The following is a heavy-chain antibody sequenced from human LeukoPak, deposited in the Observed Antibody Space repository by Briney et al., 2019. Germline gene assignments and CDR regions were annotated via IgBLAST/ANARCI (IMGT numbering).Heavy chain of an antibody. D-gene: IGHD2-15*01. V-gene: IGHV4-39*01. Sequence: SETLSLTCTVSGASISSTSYYWDWIRQPPGKGLEWIGSFYYGGSTAYTPSLKSRVTISVDKSNNRFSLKLNSVTAADTAVYYCARSRSGGSYLDYWSQGSLVTVSS. CDR1: GASISSTSYY. CDR2: FYYGGST. CDR3: ARSRSGGSYLDY. J-gene: IGHJ4*02.